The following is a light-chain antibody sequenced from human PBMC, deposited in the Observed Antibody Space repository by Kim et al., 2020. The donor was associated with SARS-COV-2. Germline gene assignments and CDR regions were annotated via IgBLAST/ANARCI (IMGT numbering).Light chain of an antibody. J-gene: IGLJ2*01. CDR2: QDS. Sequence: SYELTQPPSVSVSPGQTASITCSGDKLGEKYACWYQQKPGQSPVLVIYQDSKRPSGILERFSGSNSGNTATLTISGTQAMDEADYYCQAWDSSTVVFGGG. V-gene: IGLV3-1*01. CDR1: KLGEKY. CDR3: QAWDSSTVV.